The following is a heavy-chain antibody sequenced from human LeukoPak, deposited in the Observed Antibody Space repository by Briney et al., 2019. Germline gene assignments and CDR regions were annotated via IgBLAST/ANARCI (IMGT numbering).Heavy chain of an antibody. D-gene: IGHD6-6*01. V-gene: IGHV4-39*01. Sequence: PSETLSLTCTVSGGSISSSSYYWGWIRQPPGKGLEWIGNLYYSGSTYYNPSLKSRGTMYVDTSKNQFSLKLSSVTAADTAVYYCSRVRSSTANFVNYYYYYMDVWDKGTTVTVSS. CDR2: LYYSGST. J-gene: IGHJ6*03. CDR3: SRVRSSTANFVNYYYYYMDV. CDR1: GGSISSSSYY.